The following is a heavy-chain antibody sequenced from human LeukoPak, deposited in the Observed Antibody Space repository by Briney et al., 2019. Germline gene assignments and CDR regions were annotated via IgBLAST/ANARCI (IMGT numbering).Heavy chain of an antibody. CDR2: IYYTGST. CDR3: AREDDYRYLFDY. D-gene: IGHD4-11*01. CDR1: GGFISSGAYG. Sequence: PSETLSLTCAVSGGFISSGAYGWSWIRQPRGKGLEWIGYIYYTGSTYYNPSLKSRVTISVDTSKNQFSLKLRSVTAADTAVYYCAREDDYRYLFDYWGQGTLVTVSS. V-gene: IGHV4-30-4*07. J-gene: IGHJ4*02.